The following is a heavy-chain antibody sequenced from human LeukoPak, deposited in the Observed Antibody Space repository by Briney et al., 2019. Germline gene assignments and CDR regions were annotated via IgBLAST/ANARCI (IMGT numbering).Heavy chain of an antibody. CDR2: ISGSGHTT. D-gene: IGHD3-9*01. CDR3: AKEPHILTGYYTDYFDS. J-gene: IGHJ4*02. Sequence: PGGSLRLSCAASGFTFSNYNMNWVRQTPGKGLEWVSVISGSGHTTDYADSVKGRFTVSRDNSKNTLYLQMNSLRAEDTAVYFCAKEPHILTGYYTDYFDSWGQGTLVTVSS. V-gene: IGHV3-23*01. CDR1: GFTFSNYN.